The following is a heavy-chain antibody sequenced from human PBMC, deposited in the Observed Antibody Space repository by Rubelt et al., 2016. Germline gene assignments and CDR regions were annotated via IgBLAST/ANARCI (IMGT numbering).Heavy chain of an antibody. CDR3: ARVTYFYDSSGYYIFDY. CDR2: ISSSSTTI. CDR1: GFTFSSYS. Sequence: EVQLVESGGGVVQPGGSLRLSCAASGFTFSSYSMNWVRQAPGKGLEWVSYISSSSTTIYYADSVKGRFTISRDNAQNSLHLQMNSLRDEDTAVYYCARVTYFYDSSGYYIFDYWGQGTLVTVSS. V-gene: IGHV3-48*02. J-gene: IGHJ4*02. D-gene: IGHD3-22*01.